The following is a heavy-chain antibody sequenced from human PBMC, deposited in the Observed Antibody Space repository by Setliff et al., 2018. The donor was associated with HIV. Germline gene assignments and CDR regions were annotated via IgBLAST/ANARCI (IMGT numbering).Heavy chain of an antibody. Sequence: VASVKVSCKASGGTFSGYAISWVRQAPGQGLEWMGGIIPILGIANYAQKFQGRVTITAVESTSTAYMELSSLRSEDTAVYYCARDYSPTFYYYDSSGTFDYWGQGTLVTVSS. J-gene: IGHJ4*02. CDR1: GGTFSGYA. CDR3: ARDYSPTFYYYDSSGTFDY. D-gene: IGHD3-22*01. CDR2: IIPILGIA. V-gene: IGHV1-69*10.